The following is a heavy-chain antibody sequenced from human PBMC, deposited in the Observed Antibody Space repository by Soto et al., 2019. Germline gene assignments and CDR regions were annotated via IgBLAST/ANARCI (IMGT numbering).Heavy chain of an antibody. Sequence: QVQLVQSGAEVKKPGASVKVSCKASGYTFTSYGISWVRQAPGQGLEWMGWISAYNGNKKYAQKLQGRVTMTTDTSTSTANMELRSLRSDDTAVYYCARDLGQQLFYYWGQGTLVTVSS. D-gene: IGHD6-13*01. CDR3: ARDLGQQLFYY. V-gene: IGHV1-18*01. J-gene: IGHJ4*02. CDR1: GYTFTSYG. CDR2: ISAYNGNK.